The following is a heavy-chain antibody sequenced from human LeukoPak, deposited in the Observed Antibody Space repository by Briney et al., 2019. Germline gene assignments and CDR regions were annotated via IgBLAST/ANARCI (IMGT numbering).Heavy chain of an antibody. CDR3: ARGHDWASDL. J-gene: IGHJ5*02. CDR1: GFTFSSYA. Sequence: GGSLRLSCAASGFTFSSYAMSWVRQAPGKGLEWIAYINHDAEMIFYPDFVKGRFTISRDNAKKSLYLQMNALRYEDTAIYYCARGHDWASDLWGQGTLVTVSS. D-gene: IGHD3-9*01. V-gene: IGHV3-48*02. CDR2: INHDAEMI.